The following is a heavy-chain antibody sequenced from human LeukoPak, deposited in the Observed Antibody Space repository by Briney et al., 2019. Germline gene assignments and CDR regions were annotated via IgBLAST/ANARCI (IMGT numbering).Heavy chain of an antibody. V-gene: IGHV4-59*01. D-gene: IGHD1-26*01. CDR1: GGSISAYY. Sequence: PSETLSLTCSVSGGSISAYYWSWIRQPPGKGLEWIGYILYSGSANSNPSLESRVTISVDTSKNQFSLKLSSVTAADTAAYYCARLRSGSTPPPPHYYYGLDVWGQGTTVIVSS. CDR2: ILYSGSA. J-gene: IGHJ6*02. CDR3: ARLRSGSTPPPPHYYYGLDV.